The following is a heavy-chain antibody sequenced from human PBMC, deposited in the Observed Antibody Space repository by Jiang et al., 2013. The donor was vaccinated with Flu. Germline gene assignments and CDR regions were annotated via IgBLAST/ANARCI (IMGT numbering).Heavy chain of an antibody. CDR1: GYTFTRNA. J-gene: IGHJ4*02. CDR3: ARREVRHFDY. Sequence: SGAEVKKPGASVKVSCRASGYTFTRNAIHWVRQAPGQRLEWMGWINVGNGNTKYSQKFQGRVTITRDTSASTAYMELSSLRSEDTAVYYCARREVRHFDYWGQGTLVTVSS. V-gene: IGHV1-3*01. D-gene: IGHD1-26*01. CDR2: INVGNGNT.